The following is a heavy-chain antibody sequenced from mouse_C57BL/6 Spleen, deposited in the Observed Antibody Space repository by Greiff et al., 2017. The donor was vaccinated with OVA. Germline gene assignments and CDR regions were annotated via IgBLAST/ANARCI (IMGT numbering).Heavy chain of an antibody. Sequence: EVQLQQSGPELVKPGASVKISCKASGYSFTGYYMNWVKQSPEKSLEWIGEINPSTGGTTYNQKFKAKATLTVDKFSSTAYMQLKSLTSEDSAVYYCARGYYSNPYAMDYWGQGTSVTVSS. J-gene: IGHJ4*01. CDR3: ARGYYSNPYAMDY. CDR1: GYSFTGYY. CDR2: INPSTGGT. D-gene: IGHD2-5*01. V-gene: IGHV1-42*01.